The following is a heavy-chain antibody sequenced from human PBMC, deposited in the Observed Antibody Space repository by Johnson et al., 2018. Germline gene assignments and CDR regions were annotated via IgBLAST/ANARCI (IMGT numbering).Heavy chain of an antibody. CDR2: ITTYNGNT. D-gene: IGHD6-19*01. CDR3: ARPGLALDAFDI. J-gene: IGHJ3*02. V-gene: IGHV1-18*01. Sequence: VQLVESGAEVKQPGASVKVSCKASGYSFTTYGISWVRQAPGQGLEWMGWITTYNGNTNYAQKLQGRVTMMTDTSTSTVYRELRSLSSDDTAVYYCARPGLALDAFDIGGQGTMVTVSS. CDR1: GYSFTTYG.